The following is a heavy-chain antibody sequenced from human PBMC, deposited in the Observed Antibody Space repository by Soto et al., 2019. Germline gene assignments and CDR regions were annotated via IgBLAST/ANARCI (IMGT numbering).Heavy chain of an antibody. CDR2: IIPIFGTA. CDR1: GGTFSSYA. CDR3: ARDGRGPYYYDRSGHPYFDY. Sequence: QVQLVQSGAEVKKPGSSVKVSCKASGGTFSSYAISWVRQAPGQGLEWMGGIIPIFGTANYAQKCQGRVTITADESTSTAYMELSSLRSEDTAVYYCARDGRGPYYYDRSGHPYFDYWGQGTLVTVSS. D-gene: IGHD3-22*01. V-gene: IGHV1-69*01. J-gene: IGHJ4*02.